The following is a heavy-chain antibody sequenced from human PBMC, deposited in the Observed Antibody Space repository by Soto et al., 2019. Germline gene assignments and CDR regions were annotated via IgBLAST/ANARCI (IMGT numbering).Heavy chain of an antibody. CDR2: MYHSGST. J-gene: IGHJ3*02. CDR1: GGSISSGGYS. V-gene: IGHV4-30-2*01. CDR3: ARGPYAVNVRITMIAFSQRAFDI. D-gene: IGHD3-22*01. Sequence: SETLSLTCAVSGGSISSGGYSWSWIRQPPGKGLEWIGYMYHSGSTYYNPSLKSRVTISIDRSKNQFSLKLSSVTAADTAVYYCARGPYAVNVRITMIAFSQRAFDIWGQGTMVTVSS.